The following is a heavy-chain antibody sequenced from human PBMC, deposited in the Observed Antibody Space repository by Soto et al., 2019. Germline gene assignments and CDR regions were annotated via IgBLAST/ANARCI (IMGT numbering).Heavy chain of an antibody. Sequence: QIQLVQSGAEVKKPGASVKVSCKASGYTFTSYGISWVRQAPGQGLEWMGWISAYNGNTKYTQKLQGRVTMTTDTSTSTGYMELRSLRSDDTAVYYCARDLAVGLVDYWGQGTLVTVSS. V-gene: IGHV1-18*01. J-gene: IGHJ4*02. CDR1: GYTFTSYG. D-gene: IGHD6-19*01. CDR3: ARDLAVGLVDY. CDR2: ISAYNGNT.